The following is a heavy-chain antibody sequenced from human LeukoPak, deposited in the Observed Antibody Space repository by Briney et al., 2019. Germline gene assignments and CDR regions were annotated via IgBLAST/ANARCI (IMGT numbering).Heavy chain of an antibody. D-gene: IGHD3-9*01. CDR3: AKVYYDILTGYFSPVFPLDY. J-gene: IGHJ4*02. CDR1: GFTFSSYA. Sequence: GGTLRLSCVASGFTFSSYAMNWVRQAPGKGLEWVSYIGSDLVIIYADSVKGRFTISRDNAKNSLYLQMNSLRAEDTAVYYCAKVYYDILTGYFSPVFPLDYWGQGTLVTVSS. CDR2: IGSDLVII. V-gene: IGHV3-48*01.